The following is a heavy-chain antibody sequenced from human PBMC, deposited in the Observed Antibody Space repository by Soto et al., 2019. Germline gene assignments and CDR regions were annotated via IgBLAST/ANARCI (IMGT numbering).Heavy chain of an antibody. D-gene: IGHD6-6*01. V-gene: IGHV3-21*01. Sequence: GGSLRLSCAASGFTFSSYSMVWVRQAPEKGLEWVSSIGGSSGHIYYADSVKGRFTISRDNAKSSLHLQMSSLKDEDTAVYYCARDGIAARPLWFDPWGQGTLVTVSS. CDR3: ARDGIAARPLWFDP. CDR1: GFTFSSYS. J-gene: IGHJ5*02. CDR2: IGGSSGHI.